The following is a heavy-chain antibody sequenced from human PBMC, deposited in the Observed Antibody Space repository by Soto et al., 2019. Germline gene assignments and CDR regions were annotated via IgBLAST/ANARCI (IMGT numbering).Heavy chain of an antibody. D-gene: IGHD1-26*01. Sequence: QVHLVESGGGLVKPGGSLRLSCAASGFTFSDYYMSWIRQAPGKGLEWLSYITTSSGYTNYADSVKGRFTISRDNAKNSLYLQMNSLRAEDTAVYYWARRHQVGHFVGHYYYGMDVWGQGTTVTVSS. V-gene: IGHV3-11*06. CDR1: GFTFSDYY. CDR3: ARRHQVGHFVGHYYYGMDV. CDR2: ITTSSGYT. J-gene: IGHJ6*02.